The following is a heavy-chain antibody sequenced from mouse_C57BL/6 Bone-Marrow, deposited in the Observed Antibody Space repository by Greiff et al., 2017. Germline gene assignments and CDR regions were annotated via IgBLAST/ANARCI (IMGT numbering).Heavy chain of an antibody. V-gene: IGHV14-2*01. CDR1: GFNIKDYY. Sequence: EVQLQQSGAELVKPGASVKLSCTASGFNIKDYYMHWVKQRTEQGLEWIGRIDPEDGETKYAPKFQGKATITADTSSNTAYLQLSSLTSEDTAVSYCATYYYGSSYVDDFDYWGQGTTLTVSS. CDR3: ATYYYGSSYVDDFDY. CDR2: IDPEDGET. J-gene: IGHJ2*01. D-gene: IGHD1-1*01.